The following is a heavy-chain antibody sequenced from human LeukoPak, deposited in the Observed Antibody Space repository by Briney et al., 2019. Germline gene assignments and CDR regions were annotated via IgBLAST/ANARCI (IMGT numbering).Heavy chain of an antibody. CDR3: ARRPRWSQYFQH. CDR2: IIPIFGTA. V-gene: IGHV1-69*13. D-gene: IGHD6-13*01. Sequence: GASVKASCKASGGTFSSYAISRVRQAPGQGLEWMGGIIPIFGTANYAQKFQGRVTITADESTSTAYMELSSLRSEDTAVYYCARRPRWSQYFQHWGQGTLVTVSS. CDR1: GGTFSSYA. J-gene: IGHJ1*01.